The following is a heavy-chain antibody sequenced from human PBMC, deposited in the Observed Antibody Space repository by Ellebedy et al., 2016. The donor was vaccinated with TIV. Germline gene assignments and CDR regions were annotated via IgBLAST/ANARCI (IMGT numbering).Heavy chain of an antibody. Sequence: AASVKVSCKTSGYTFPNFYTHWVQQAPGQGLEWMGVIYPGDDSTTYTQRFQGRVTVTSDTSTGSVYMELSNLRSDDTAIYYCARDLEDGEVAGSQYWGQGTLVTVSS. CDR2: IYPGDDST. V-gene: IGHV1-46*01. CDR1: GYTFPNFY. J-gene: IGHJ1*01. D-gene: IGHD6-19*01. CDR3: ARDLEDGEVAGSQY.